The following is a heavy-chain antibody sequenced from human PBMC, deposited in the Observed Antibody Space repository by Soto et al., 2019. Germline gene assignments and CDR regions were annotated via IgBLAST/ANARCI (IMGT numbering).Heavy chain of an antibody. D-gene: IGHD5-12*01. J-gene: IGHJ2*01. Sequence: QVQLQESGPGLVKPSGTLSLTCAVSGGSVTSSNRWSWVRQPPGKGLEWIGEIYHSGTTNYNPSLKRRVTISVDKPKNQFSLKLSSVTAADTAVYYCARGDSGYDYSYFDLWGRGTLVTVSS. V-gene: IGHV4-4*02. CDR1: GGSVTSSNR. CDR3: ARGDSGYDYSYFDL. CDR2: IYHSGTT.